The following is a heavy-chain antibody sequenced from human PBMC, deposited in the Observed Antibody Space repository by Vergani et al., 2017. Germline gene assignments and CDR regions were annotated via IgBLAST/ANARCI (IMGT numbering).Heavy chain of an antibody. CDR3: ARSGYCAHGVCYMTYYYYMDV. CDR1: GFSFTSHA. D-gene: IGHD2-8*01. J-gene: IGHJ6*03. CDR2: IWYDGSKE. V-gene: IGHV3-33*08. Sequence: VQLVESGGGLVKPGGSVRLSCAASGFSFTSHAMHWVRQAPGKGLEWVAFIWYDGSKEYYADSVKGRFTISRDNSKNTLYLQMNNLRAADTAVYYCARSGYCAHGVCYMTYYYYMDVWGKGTAVTVSS.